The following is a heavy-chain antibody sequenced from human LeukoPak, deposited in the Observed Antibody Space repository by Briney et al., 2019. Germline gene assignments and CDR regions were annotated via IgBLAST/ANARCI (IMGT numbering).Heavy chain of an antibody. Sequence: ASAKVSCKASGYTFTSYYMHWVRQAPGQGLEWMGIINPSGGSTSYAQKFQGRVTMTRDTSTSTVYMELSSLRSEDTAVYYCASASTVVDFDYWGQGTLVTASS. CDR3: ASASTVVDFDY. D-gene: IGHD4-23*01. V-gene: IGHV1-46*01. CDR2: INPSGGST. CDR1: GYTFTSYY. J-gene: IGHJ4*02.